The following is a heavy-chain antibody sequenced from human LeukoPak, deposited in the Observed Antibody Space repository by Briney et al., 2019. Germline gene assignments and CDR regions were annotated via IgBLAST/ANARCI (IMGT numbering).Heavy chain of an antibody. CDR3: ARSSSMVTFDY. J-gene: IGHJ4*02. CDR2: ISYDGSNK. D-gene: IGHD5-18*01. V-gene: IGHV3-30*04. Sequence: GGSLRLSCAASGFTFSNYAMHWVRQAPGRGLEWVAVISYDGSNKYYADSVKGRFTISRDNSKNTLYLQMNSLRAEDTAVYYCARSSSMVTFDYWGQGTLVTVSS. CDR1: GFTFSNYA.